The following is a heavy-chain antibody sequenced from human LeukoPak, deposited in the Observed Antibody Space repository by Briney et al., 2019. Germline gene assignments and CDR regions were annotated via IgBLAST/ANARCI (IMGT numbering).Heavy chain of an antibody. CDR1: GYSFTSYW. CDR2: IYPGDSDT. D-gene: IGHD3-3*01. V-gene: IGHV5-51*01. CDR3: ARRYYDFWSGPSKGYYYYYMDV. J-gene: IGHJ6*03. Sequence: GESLKISCKGSGYSFTSYWIGWVRQMPGKGLEWMGIIYPGDSDTRYSPSFQGQVTISADKSISTAYLQWSSLKASDTAMYYCARRYYDFWSGPSKGYYYYYMDVWGKGTTVTVSS.